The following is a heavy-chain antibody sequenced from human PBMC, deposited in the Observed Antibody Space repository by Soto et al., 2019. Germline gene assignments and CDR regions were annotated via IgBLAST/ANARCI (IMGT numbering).Heavy chain of an antibody. CDR1: GGSISSGGYS. CDR3: ARFFRAASWFDP. J-gene: IGHJ5*02. V-gene: IGHV4-30-2*01. Sequence: TSETLSLTCAVSGGSISSGGYSWSWIRQPPGKGLEWIGYIYHSGSTYYNPSLKSRVTISVDRSKNQFSLKLSSVTAADTAVYYCARFFRAASWFDPWGQGTLGTVSS. CDR2: IYHSGST.